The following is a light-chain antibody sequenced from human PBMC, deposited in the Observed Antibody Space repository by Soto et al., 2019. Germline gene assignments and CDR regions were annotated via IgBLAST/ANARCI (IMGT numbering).Light chain of an antibody. CDR2: EVS. CDR3: SSYTSSSTLWV. CDR1: SSDVGGYNY. J-gene: IGLJ3*02. Sequence: QSALTQPPSASGSPGQSVTISCAGTSSDVGGYNYVSWYQQYPGKVPKLMIYEVSERPSGVPDRFSGSKSGNTAFLTVSGLQAEDEADYYCSSYTSSSTLWVFGGGTKLTVL. V-gene: IGLV2-8*01.